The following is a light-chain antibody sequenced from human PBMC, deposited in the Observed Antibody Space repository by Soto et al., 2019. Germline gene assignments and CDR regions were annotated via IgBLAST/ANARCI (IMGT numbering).Light chain of an antibody. V-gene: IGKV3-15*01. CDR2: GAS. CDR1: QSVSSK. Sequence: EIVMTQSPATLSVSPGERATLSCRASQSVSSKLAWYQQEPGQAPRLLIYGASTRATGIPDRFSGSGSGTEFTLTISSLQSEDFAVYYCQQYNNWPLAFGGGTKVEIK. J-gene: IGKJ4*01. CDR3: QQYNNWPLA.